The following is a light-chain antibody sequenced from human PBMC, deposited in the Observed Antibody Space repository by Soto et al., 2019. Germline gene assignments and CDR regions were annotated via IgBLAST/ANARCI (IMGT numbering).Light chain of an antibody. J-gene: IGKJ1*01. Sequence: EIVLTQSPATLSLSPGERATLSCRASQSVNNYLAWYQQKPGQAPRLLIYDASNRATGIQARFSGSGSGTEFTLTISSLQSEDFAVYYCQQYNNWPLFGQGTKVDIK. CDR3: QQYNNWPL. CDR1: QSVNNY. V-gene: IGKV3-11*01. CDR2: DAS.